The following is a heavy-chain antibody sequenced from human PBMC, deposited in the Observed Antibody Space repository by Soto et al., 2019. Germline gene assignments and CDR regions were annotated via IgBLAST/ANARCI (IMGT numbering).Heavy chain of an antibody. Sequence: PGGSLRLSCAASGFTFSSYSMNWVRQAPGKGLEWVSYISSSTIYYADSVKGRFTISRDNAKNSLYLQMNSLRAEDTAVYYCASDLEDGYKPIEPYYYGMGLLGQGTTVNGSS. CDR1: GFTFSSYS. CDR3: ASDLEDGYKPIEPYYYGMGL. J-gene: IGHJ6*01. V-gene: IGHV3-48*01. D-gene: IGHD5-12*01. CDR2: ISSSTI.